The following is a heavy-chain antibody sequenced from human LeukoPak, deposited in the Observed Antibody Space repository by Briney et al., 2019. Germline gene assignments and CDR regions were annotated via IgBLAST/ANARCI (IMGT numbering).Heavy chain of an antibody. CDR1: GGSFSGYY. CDR2: INHSGST. J-gene: IGHJ2*01. D-gene: IGHD2-15*01. V-gene: IGHV4-34*01. Sequence: SDTLSLTCAVYGGSFSGYYWSWVRQPPGKGLEWLGEINHSGSTNYNPSLKSRVTISVDTSKNQSSLKLSSVTAADTAVYYCARGQRGVVVVAANHWYFDLWGRGTLVTVSS. CDR3: ARGQRGVVVVAANHWYFDL.